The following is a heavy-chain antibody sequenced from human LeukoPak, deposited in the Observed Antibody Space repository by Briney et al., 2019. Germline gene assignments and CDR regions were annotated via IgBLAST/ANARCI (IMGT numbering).Heavy chain of an antibody. V-gene: IGHV3-33*01. J-gene: IGHJ2*01. CDR1: GFTFSIYG. CDR3: ARGVFAGDLLTGYWYFDL. CDR2: IWYDGSNK. D-gene: IGHD1-20*01. Sequence: GGSLRLPCAASGFTFSIYGFHWVRRAPGKGLEWVAVIWYDGSNKYYGDSVKGRFTISRDNSKNTVYLQMNSLRAEDTAVYYCARGVFAGDLLTGYWYFDLWGRGTLVTVSS.